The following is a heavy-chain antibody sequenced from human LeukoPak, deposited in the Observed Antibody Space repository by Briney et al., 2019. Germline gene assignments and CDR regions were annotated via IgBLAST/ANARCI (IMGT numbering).Heavy chain of an antibody. CDR1: GGSISDNDYS. D-gene: IGHD3-10*01. CDR3: ARRYYFVSGSYYPFDF. J-gene: IGHJ4*02. CDR2: IHYSGTT. Sequence: KPSETLSLTCNVSGGSISDNDYSWDWIRQPPGKGLEWMGCIHYSGTTYSSPSLKSRISISVDTSKSQFSLKLRSVTAADTAVYYCARRYYFVSGSYYPFDFWGQGTLVTVSS. V-gene: IGHV4-39*01.